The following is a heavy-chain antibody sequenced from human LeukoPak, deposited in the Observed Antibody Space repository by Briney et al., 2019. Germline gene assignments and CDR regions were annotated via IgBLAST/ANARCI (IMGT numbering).Heavy chain of an antibody. CDR2: ISYDGSNK. D-gene: IGHD5-24*01. Sequence: TGGSLRLSCAASGFTFSIYGMHWVRQAPGKGLEWVAVISYDGSNKYYADSVKGRFTISRDNSMNTLYLQMNSLRDEDTAVYYCAQAWRWLQLNYWGQGTLVTVSS. J-gene: IGHJ4*02. CDR1: GFTFSIYG. V-gene: IGHV3-30*18. CDR3: AQAWRWLQLNY.